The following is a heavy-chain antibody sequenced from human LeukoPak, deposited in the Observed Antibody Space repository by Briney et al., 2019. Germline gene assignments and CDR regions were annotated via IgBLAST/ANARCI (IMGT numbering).Heavy chain of an antibody. CDR1: GFTFSSYS. CDR2: ISSSSSYI. J-gene: IGHJ4*02. V-gene: IGHV3-21*01. CDR3: ARVLGTMIVVAPIDY. D-gene: IGHD3-22*01. Sequence: GGSLRLSCAASGFTFSSYSMNWVRQAPGKGLEWVSSISSSSSYIYYADSVKGRFTISRDNAKNSLYLQMNSLRAEDTAVYYCARVLGTMIVVAPIDYWGQGTLVTVSS.